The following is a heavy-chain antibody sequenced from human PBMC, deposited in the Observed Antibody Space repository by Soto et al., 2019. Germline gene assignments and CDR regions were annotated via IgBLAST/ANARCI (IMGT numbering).Heavy chain of an antibody. J-gene: IGHJ4*02. V-gene: IGHV1-18*01. D-gene: IGHD6-19*01. Sequence: GASVKVSCKAPGDTFTSYGISCVRQAPGQGLEWMGWISAYNGNTNYAQKLQGRVTMTTDTSTSTAYMELRSLRSDDTAVYYCARETPDGVAGTDYWGQGTLVTVSS. CDR2: ISAYNGNT. CDR1: GDTFTSYG. CDR3: ARETPDGVAGTDY.